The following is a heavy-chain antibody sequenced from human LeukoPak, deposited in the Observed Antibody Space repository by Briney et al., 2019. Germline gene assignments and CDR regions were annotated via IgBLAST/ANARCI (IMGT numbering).Heavy chain of an antibody. V-gene: IGHV4-34*01. J-gene: IGHJ4*02. CDR2: INHSGST. CDR1: GGSFSGYY. Sequence: PSETLSLTCAVYGGSFSGYYWSWIRQPPGKGLEWIGEINHSGSTNYNPSLKSRVTISVDTSKNQFSLKLSSVTAADTAVYYCARGDGKPIVATPHLSTTPTVHYFDYWGQGTLVTVSS. D-gene: IGHD5-12*01. CDR3: ARGDGKPIVATPHLSTTPTVHYFDY.